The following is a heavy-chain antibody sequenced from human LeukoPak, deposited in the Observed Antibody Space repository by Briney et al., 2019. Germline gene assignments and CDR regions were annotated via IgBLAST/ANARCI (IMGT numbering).Heavy chain of an antibody. D-gene: IGHD3-22*01. CDR1: GGSISSYY. V-gene: IGHV4-4*07. Sequence: SETLSLTCTVSGGSISSYYWSWIRQPAGKGLEWIGLIYSSGSTSYNPSLKSRVTMSVDASKKQFSLRLSSVTAADTAVYYCARTPIYYFDNSGYYNWGQGTLVTVSS. J-gene: IGHJ4*02. CDR3: ARTPIYYFDNSGYYN. CDR2: IYSSGST.